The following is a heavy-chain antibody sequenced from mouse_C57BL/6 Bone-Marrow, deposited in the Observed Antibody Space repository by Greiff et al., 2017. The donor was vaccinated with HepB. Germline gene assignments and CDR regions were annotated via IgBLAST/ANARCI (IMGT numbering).Heavy chain of an antibody. CDR1: GYTFTSYW. V-gene: IGHV1-59*01. CDR2: IDPSDSYT. Sequence: QVHVKQPGAELVRPGTSVKLSCKASGYTFTSYWMHWVKQRPGQGLEWIGVIDPSDSYTNYNQKFKGKATLTVDTSSSTAYMQLSSLTSEDSAVYYCARNKGYWGQGTTLTVSS. J-gene: IGHJ2*01. CDR3: ARNKGY.